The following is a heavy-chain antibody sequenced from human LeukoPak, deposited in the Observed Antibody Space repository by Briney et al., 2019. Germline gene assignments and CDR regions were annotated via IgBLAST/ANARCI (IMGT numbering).Heavy chain of an antibody. CDR1: GFTLSRYW. J-gene: IGHJ4*02. Sequence: GGSLRLSCAASGFTLSRYWMSWVRQAPGEGPEWVANIKQDESEKDYADSVRGRFTISRDNAKNSLYLQMNSLRAEDTALYYCATYSGVHHKTFDDWGQGTLVTVSS. D-gene: IGHD1-26*01. V-gene: IGHV3-7*03. CDR2: IKQDESEK. CDR3: ATYSGVHHKTFDD.